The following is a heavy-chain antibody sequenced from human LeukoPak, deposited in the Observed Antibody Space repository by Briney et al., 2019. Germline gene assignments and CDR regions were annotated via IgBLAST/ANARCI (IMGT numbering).Heavy chain of an antibody. V-gene: IGHV3-9*01. CDR2: ISWNSGSI. CDR1: GFIFNTHW. J-gene: IGHJ6*02. Sequence: GGSLRLSCVASGFIFNTHWMHWVRQAPGKGLEWVSGISWNSGSIGYADSVKGRFTISRDNAKNSLYLQMNSLRAEDTALYYCAKDMRPHIVATPAYGMDVWGQGTTVTVSS. D-gene: IGHD5-12*01. CDR3: AKDMRPHIVATPAYGMDV.